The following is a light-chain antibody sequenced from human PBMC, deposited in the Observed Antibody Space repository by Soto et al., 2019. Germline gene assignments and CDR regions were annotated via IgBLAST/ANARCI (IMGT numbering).Light chain of an antibody. CDR3: QQYGSSQET. V-gene: IGKV3-20*01. CDR2: DAS. Sequence: EIVLTQSPGTLSLSPGERATLSCRASQSVSRSYLAWYQQKPGQAPRLLIYDASSMATGIPDRFSGSGSGTDFTLTISRLEPEDFAVYYCQQYGSSQETFGQGTKVQIK. J-gene: IGKJ1*01. CDR1: QSVSRSY.